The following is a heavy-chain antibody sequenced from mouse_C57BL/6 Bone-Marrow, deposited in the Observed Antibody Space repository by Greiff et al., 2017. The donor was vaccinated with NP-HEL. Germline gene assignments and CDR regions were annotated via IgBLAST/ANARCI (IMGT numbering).Heavy chain of an antibody. D-gene: IGHD2-4*01. CDR3: ARRDYDGAWFAY. CDR2: IYPGSGST. CDR1: GYTFTRYW. Sequence: VQLQQPGAELVKPGASVKMSCKASGYTFTRYWITWVKQRPGQGLEWIGDIYPGSGSTNYNEKFKSKATLTVDTSSSTAYMQLSSLTSEDSAVYYCARRDYDGAWFAYWGQGTLVTVSA. V-gene: IGHV1-55*01. J-gene: IGHJ3*01.